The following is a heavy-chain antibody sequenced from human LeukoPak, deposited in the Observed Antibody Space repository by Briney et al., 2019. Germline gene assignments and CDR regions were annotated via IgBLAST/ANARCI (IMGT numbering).Heavy chain of an antibody. CDR1: GGSIINYY. D-gene: IGHD5/OR15-5a*01. CDR3: ARRVSAVDLGRFDP. Sequence: PSETLSLTCTVSGGSIINYYWVWIRQPPGEGLEWIGNIYYSGSTYYNPSLKSRVTISVDTSKNQFSLKLSSVTAADTAVYYCARRVSAVDLGRFDPWGQGTLVTVSS. CDR2: IYYSGST. V-gene: IGHV4-39*01. J-gene: IGHJ5*02.